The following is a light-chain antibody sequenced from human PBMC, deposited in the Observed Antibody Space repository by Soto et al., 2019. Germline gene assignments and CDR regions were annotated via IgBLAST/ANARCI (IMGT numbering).Light chain of an antibody. CDR3: CSYAGSYTHV. CDR2: DVS. CDR1: SSDVGGYNY. J-gene: IGLJ1*01. V-gene: IGLV2-11*01. Sequence: QSALTQPRAVSGSPGQSVTISCTGTSSDVGGYNYVSWYQQHPGKAPKLMIYDVSKRRSGVPDRFSGSKSGNTASLTISGLQAEDEADYYCCSYAGSYTHVFGTWTKVTFL.